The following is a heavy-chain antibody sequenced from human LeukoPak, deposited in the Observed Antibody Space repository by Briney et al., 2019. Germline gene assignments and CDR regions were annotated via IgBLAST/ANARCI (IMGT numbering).Heavy chain of an antibody. V-gene: IGHV3-23*01. CDR1: GFTFSIYA. D-gene: IGHD3-10*01. Sequence: GGSLRLSCAASGFTFSIYAMTWVRQAPGKGLEWVSAITGSGDYTYYTDSVEGRVTTSRDNSKNTVYLQMNSLRVEDTAVYYCAKDRRGVFDFWGQGTLVTVSS. J-gene: IGHJ4*02. CDR2: ITGSGDYT. CDR3: AKDRRGVFDF.